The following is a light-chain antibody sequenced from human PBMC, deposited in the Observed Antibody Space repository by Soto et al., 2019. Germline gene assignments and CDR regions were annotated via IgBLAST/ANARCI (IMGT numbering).Light chain of an antibody. CDR1: SSNIGSNT. Sequence: QSVLTQPPSASGTPGQRVTISCSGSSSNIGSNTVNWYQQLPGTAPKLLIYNNNQRPSGVPDRFSGSKSGTSASLAISGLQSEGEADYYCAAWDDSLNGVVFGGGTKLTVL. CDR2: NNN. V-gene: IGLV1-44*01. CDR3: AAWDDSLNGVV. J-gene: IGLJ2*01.